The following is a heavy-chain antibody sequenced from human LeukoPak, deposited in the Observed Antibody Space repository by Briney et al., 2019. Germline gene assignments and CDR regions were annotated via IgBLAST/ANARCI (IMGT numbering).Heavy chain of an antibody. D-gene: IGHD3-22*01. CDR1: GYTFTSYG. J-gene: IGHJ4*02. CDR2: ISAYNGDT. CDR3: ARDMATMIVVVITPSFDY. V-gene: IGHV1-18*01. Sequence: ASVKVSCKASGYTFTSYGISWVRQAPGQGLEWMGWISAYNGDTNYAQKLQGRVTMTTDTSTSTAYMELRSLRSDDTAVYYCARDMATMIVVVITPSFDYWGQGTLVTVSS.